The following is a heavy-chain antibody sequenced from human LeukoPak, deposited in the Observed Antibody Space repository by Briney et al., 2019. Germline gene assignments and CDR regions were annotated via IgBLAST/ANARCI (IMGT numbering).Heavy chain of an antibody. CDR3: ARGATWGTVTYCDY. V-gene: IGHV4-4*07. Sequence: SETLSLTCTVSGGSISSYYWSWIRQPAGKGLEWIGRIYTSGSTNYNPSLKSRVTMSVDTSKNQFSLKLNSVTAADTAVYYCARGATWGTVTYCDYWAQGTLVTVSS. D-gene: IGHD4-17*01. CDR1: GGSISSYY. J-gene: IGHJ4*02. CDR2: IYTSGST.